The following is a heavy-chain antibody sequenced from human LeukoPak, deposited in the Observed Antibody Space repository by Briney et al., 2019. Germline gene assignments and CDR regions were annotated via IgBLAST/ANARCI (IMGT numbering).Heavy chain of an antibody. J-gene: IGHJ4*02. D-gene: IGHD6-13*01. CDR1: GFGLGTRGRS. CDR3: APIEEYSRSWYYFDY. Sequence: GPTLANPPQTVTLTDTFFGFGLGTRGRSVSWVRQLRGKAVEWLSLIDWDDDKYYSTSLNTSPTISKDTPKHQVVLTMPNMPPVDTATYYCAPIEEYSRSWYYFDYWGQGTLVTVSS. V-gene: IGHV2-70*20. CDR2: IDWDDDK.